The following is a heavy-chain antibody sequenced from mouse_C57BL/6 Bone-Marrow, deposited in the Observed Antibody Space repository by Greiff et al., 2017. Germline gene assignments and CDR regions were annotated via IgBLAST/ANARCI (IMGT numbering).Heavy chain of an antibody. Sequence: QVQLQQSGAELARPGASVKLSCTASGYTFTSYGIRWVKQRTGQGLEWIGEIYPRSGTTSYNEKFKGKDTLTADKSSSTANMELSRLTSEDSAVYFCARDYYYGSRYAMDYWGQGTSVTVSS. J-gene: IGHJ4*01. D-gene: IGHD1-1*01. CDR3: ARDYYYGSRYAMDY. CDR2: IYPRSGTT. V-gene: IGHV1-81*01. CDR1: GYTFTSYG.